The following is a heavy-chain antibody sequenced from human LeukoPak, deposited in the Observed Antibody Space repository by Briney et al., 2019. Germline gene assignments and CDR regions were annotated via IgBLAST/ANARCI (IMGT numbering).Heavy chain of an antibody. J-gene: IGHJ6*02. Sequence: GGSLRLSCVGSGFTFSSYWMSWVRQAPGKGPEWVANMKQDASEKYYFGALNGRFTIFRDNAKNSLYLQMNTLAVEDTAVYYCASSCSSTSCYYYYYGMDVWGQGTTVTVSS. D-gene: IGHD2-2*01. V-gene: IGHV3-7*01. CDR1: GFTFSSYW. CDR2: MKQDASEK. CDR3: ASSCSSTSCYYYYYGMDV.